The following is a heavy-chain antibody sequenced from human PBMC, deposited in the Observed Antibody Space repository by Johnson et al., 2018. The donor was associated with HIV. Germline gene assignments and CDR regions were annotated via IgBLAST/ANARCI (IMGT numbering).Heavy chain of an antibody. J-gene: IGHJ3*02. Sequence: VQLVESGGGLIQPGGSLRLSCVASGFTVISNHMSWVRQAPGKGLEWVSVIYSGGSTYYADSVKGRFTISRDNSKNTLYLQMNSLRAEDTAVYYCARADSSSSPWMGLDIWGQGTMVTVSS. V-gene: IGHV3-53*01. CDR2: IYSGGST. CDR1: GFTVISNH. CDR3: ARADSSSSPWMGLDI. D-gene: IGHD6-13*01.